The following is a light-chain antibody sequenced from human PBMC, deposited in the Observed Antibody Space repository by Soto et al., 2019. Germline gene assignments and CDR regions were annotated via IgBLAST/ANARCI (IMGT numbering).Light chain of an antibody. V-gene: IGKV1-39*01. J-gene: IGKJ1*01. CDR1: QSINKY. Sequence: DIQMTQSPSSLSASVGDRVTITCRASQSINKYLNWYQHKPGKAPTLLIYAASSLHSGVPTRFSGSGARTYFSLTSSSLQHEDFATYFYQQTYSTPGTFGRGTKVEIK. CDR3: QQTYSTPGT. CDR2: AAS.